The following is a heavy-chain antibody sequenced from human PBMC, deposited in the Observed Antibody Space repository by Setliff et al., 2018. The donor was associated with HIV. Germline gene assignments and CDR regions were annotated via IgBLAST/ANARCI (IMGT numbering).Heavy chain of an antibody. CDR1: GFILTSNY. V-gene: IGHV1-46*01. J-gene: IGHJ6*02. Sequence: ASVKVSCKASGFILTSNYMHWVRQAPGQGLEWMGLINPGTGSTKYAQKFQGRVTMTTDTSTTTAFMELRSLKADDTAIYYCSRSGVPPYYYYGMDVWGQGTTVTVSS. CDR2: INPGTGST. CDR3: SRSGVPPYYYYGMDV. D-gene: IGHD3-10*01.